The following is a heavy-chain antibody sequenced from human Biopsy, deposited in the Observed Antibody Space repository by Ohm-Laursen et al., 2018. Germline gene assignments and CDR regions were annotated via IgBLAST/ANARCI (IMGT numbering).Heavy chain of an antibody. CDR1: EGTFSNYG. V-gene: IGHV1-69*06. D-gene: IGHD3-9*01. J-gene: IGHJ1*01. CDR3: ATKLTGYFHH. CDR2: KIPILGTG. Sequence: SVKVSCKAPEGTFSNYGVNWVRQAPGQGLEWLGGKIPILGTGNYAHQFQDRVTVVADTSTSTATMELRSLRSDDTAVYYCATKLTGYFHHWGQGTLVIVSS.